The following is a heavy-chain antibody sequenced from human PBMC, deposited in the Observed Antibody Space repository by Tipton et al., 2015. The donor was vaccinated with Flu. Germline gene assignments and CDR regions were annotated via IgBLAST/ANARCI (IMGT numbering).Heavy chain of an antibody. CDR1: GDSIAYPYF. Sequence: TLSLTCSVSGDSIAYPYFWGWIRQSPGKGLEWIGNMHRAGTTYYNPSLKSRVTMSVDTSRNQFSLKLTSVTAADTAVYYCVKHSSHSATWSFAYWGQGTLVTVTS. CDR2: MHRAGTT. V-gene: IGHV4-38-2*01. J-gene: IGHJ4*02. D-gene: IGHD1-26*01. CDR3: VKHSSHSATWSFAY.